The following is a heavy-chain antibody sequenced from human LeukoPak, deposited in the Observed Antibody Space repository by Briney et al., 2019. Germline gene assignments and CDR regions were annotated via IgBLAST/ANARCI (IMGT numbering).Heavy chain of an antibody. CDR3: ARGSATTVTTTAFDM. CDR2: IYYSGST. J-gene: IGHJ3*02. V-gene: IGHV4-39*02. Sequence: PSETLSLTCSVSGGSIDSSSFYWGWIRQPPGKGLDWTGSIYYSGSTYYNPSFKSRVTISVDTSKNHFSQKLSSVTAADTAVYSCARGSATTVTTTAFDMWGQGTMVTVSS. D-gene: IGHD4-17*01. CDR1: GGSIDSSSFY.